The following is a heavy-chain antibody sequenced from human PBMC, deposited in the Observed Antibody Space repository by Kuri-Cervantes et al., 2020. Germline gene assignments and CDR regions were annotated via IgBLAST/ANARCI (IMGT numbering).Heavy chain of an antibody. CDR3: AREWDPDTAMVNGGAFDI. V-gene: IGHV3-33*01. CDR2: IWYDGSNK. D-gene: IGHD5-18*01. Sequence: GGSLRLSCAASGFTFSSYGMHWVRRAPGKGLEWVAVIWYDGSNKYYADSVKGRFTISRDNSKNTLYLQMNSLRAEDTAVYYCAREWDPDTAMVNGGAFDIWGQGTMVTVSS. CDR1: GFTFSSYG. J-gene: IGHJ3*02.